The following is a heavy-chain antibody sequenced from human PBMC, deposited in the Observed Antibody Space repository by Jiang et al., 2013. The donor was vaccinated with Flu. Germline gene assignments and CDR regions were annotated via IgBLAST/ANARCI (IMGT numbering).Heavy chain of an antibody. CDR1: GGSFSGYY. CDR3: ARALRSTVVTRVGWYFDL. CDR2: INHSGST. V-gene: IGHV4-34*01. J-gene: IGHJ2*01. D-gene: IGHD4-23*01. Sequence: TLSLTCAVYGGSFSGYYWSWIRQPPGKGLEWIGEINHSGSTNYNPSLKSRVTISVDTSKNQFSLKLSSVTAADTAVYYCARALRSTVVTRVGWYFDLWGRGTLVTVSS.